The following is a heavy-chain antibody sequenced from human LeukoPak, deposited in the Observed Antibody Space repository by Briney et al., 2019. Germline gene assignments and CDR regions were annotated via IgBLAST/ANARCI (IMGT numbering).Heavy chain of an antibody. V-gene: IGHV4-59*12. Sequence: SETLSLTCTVSGGSISSYYWSWIRQPPGKGLEWIGYIYYSGSTNYNPSLKSRVTISVDTSKNQFSLKLSSVTAADTAVYYCARGTRGGYCSGGSCYKNYYYYYYMDVWGKGTTVTVSS. CDR3: ARGTRGGYCSGGSCYKNYYYYYYMDV. J-gene: IGHJ6*03. CDR1: GGSISSYY. D-gene: IGHD2-15*01. CDR2: IYYSGST.